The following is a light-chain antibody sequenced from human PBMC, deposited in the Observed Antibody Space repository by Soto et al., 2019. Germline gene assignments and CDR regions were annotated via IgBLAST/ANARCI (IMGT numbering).Light chain of an antibody. Sequence: DIPLSPAPSTPSPSVGDRVTITCRASQSISSWLAWYQQKPGKAPKLLIYKASSLESGVPPNFSGSGSGTEFTLTISRLQPDDFATYYCQQYHSYPSTFGQGTKVDIK. CDR1: QSISSW. V-gene: IGKV1-5*03. J-gene: IGKJ1*01. CDR3: QQYHSYPST. CDR2: KAS.